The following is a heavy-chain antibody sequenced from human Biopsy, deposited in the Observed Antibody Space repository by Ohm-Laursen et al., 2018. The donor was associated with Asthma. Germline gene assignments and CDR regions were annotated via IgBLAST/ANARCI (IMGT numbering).Heavy chain of an antibody. D-gene: IGHD6-13*01. CDR2: IYYSGTT. CDR3: VRGSSSWHHGPFHYYYGLDV. CDR1: SGSGGYMRSGNYY. J-gene: IGHJ6*02. V-gene: IGHV4-39*01. Sequence: SDTLSLTCSLSSGSGGYMRSGNYYWGWIRQPPGKGLEWIGSIYYSGTTYYNPSLESRVTVSEDTSKNQFSLKLTSVTAADTAVYYCVRGSSSWHHGPFHYYYGLDVWGQGTTATVSS.